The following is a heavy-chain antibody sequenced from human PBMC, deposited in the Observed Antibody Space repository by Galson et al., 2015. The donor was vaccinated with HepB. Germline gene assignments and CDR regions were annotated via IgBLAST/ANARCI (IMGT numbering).Heavy chain of an antibody. J-gene: IGHJ6*02. D-gene: IGHD2-2*01. CDR3: ARGVVVPVRNHYYYYGMTS. CDR2: INAGNGNT. Sequence: SVKVSCKASGYTFTSYAMHWVRQAPGQRLEWMGWINAGNGNTKYSQKFQGRVTITRDTSASAAYMELSSLRSEDTAVYYCARGVVVPVRNHYYYYGMTSGAKGPRSPSP. CDR1: GYTFTSYA. V-gene: IGHV1-3*01.